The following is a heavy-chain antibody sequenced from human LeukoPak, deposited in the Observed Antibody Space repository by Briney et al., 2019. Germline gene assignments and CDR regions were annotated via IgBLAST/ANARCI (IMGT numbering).Heavy chain of an antibody. D-gene: IGHD6-13*01. J-gene: IGHJ3*02. V-gene: IGHV4-59*01. Sequence: SETLSLTCTVSGGSISSYYWSWIRQPPGKGLEWLGYIYYSGSTNYNPSLKSRVTISVDMSKNQFSLKLSSVTAADTAVYYCARDPGYSIRGGAFDIWGQGTMVTVSS. CDR2: IYYSGST. CDR3: ARDPGYSIRGGAFDI. CDR1: GGSISSYY.